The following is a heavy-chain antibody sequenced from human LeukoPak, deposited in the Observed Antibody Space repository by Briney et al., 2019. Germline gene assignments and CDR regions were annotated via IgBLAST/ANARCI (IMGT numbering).Heavy chain of an antibody. CDR2: INPNSGGT. CDR1: GYTFTAYY. CDR3: ASDKAGYSYGSPFDY. Sequence: GASVKVSCKASGYTFTAYYMHWVRQAPGQGLEWMGWINPNSGGTNYAQKFQGRVTMTRDTSISTGYMELSRLRSDDTAVYYCASDKAGYSYGSPFDYWGQGTLVTVSS. D-gene: IGHD5-18*01. V-gene: IGHV1-2*02. J-gene: IGHJ4*02.